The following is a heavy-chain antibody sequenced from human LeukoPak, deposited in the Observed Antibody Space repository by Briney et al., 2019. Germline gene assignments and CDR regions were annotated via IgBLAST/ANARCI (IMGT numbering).Heavy chain of an antibody. V-gene: IGHV1-18*01. CDR3: ARTEDYYDSSGYSY. D-gene: IGHD3-22*01. J-gene: IGHJ4*02. CDR1: GYTFTSYG. CDR2: ISAYDGNT. Sequence: ASVTVSCTASGYTFTSYGISWVRQAPGQGLEWMGWISAYDGNTNYAQTLQGRVTMTTDTSTSTPYMELRSLRSDDTAVYYCARTEDYYDSSGYSYWGQGTLVTVSS.